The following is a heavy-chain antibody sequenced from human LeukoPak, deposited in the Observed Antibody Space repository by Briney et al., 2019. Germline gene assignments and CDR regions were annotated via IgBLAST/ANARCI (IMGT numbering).Heavy chain of an antibody. Sequence: PGGSLRLSCAASGFTFNTYAMSWVRQAPGKGLEWVSAISGSGGSTYYADSVKGRFTISRDNSENTLYLQMNSLRAEDTAVYYCAKGQSRNQWLATDRFDYWGQGTLVTVSS. J-gene: IGHJ4*02. V-gene: IGHV3-23*01. CDR2: ISGSGGST. CDR1: GFTFNTYA. CDR3: AKGQSRNQWLATDRFDY. D-gene: IGHD6-19*01.